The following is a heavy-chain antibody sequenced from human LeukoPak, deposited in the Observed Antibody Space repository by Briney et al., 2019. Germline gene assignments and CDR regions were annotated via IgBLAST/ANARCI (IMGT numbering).Heavy chain of an antibody. J-gene: IGHJ6*03. CDR3: ARGRPARGYEAAGPKAHYYMDV. CDR1: GGSISSYY. Sequence: SETLSLTCTVSGGSISSYYWSWIRQPPGKGLEWIGYIYYSGSTNYNPSLKSRVTISVDTSKNQFSLKLSSVTAADTAVYYCARGRPARGYEAAGPKAHYYMDVRGKGTTVTVSS. D-gene: IGHD6-13*01. CDR2: IYYSGST. V-gene: IGHV4-59*01.